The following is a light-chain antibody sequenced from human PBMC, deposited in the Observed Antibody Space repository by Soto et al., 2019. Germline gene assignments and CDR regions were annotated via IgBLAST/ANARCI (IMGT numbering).Light chain of an antibody. Sequence: EIVLTLSRRPLFVSRGERDTLSYWASENVLSNYLAWYQQKPGQAPRLLISDASYRATGIPARFSGSGSGTDFTLTISSLEPEDFALYYCQQRSNWPITFGQGTRLEIK. CDR2: DAS. V-gene: IGKV3D-20*02. CDR3: QQRSNWPIT. J-gene: IGKJ5*01. CDR1: ENVLSNY.